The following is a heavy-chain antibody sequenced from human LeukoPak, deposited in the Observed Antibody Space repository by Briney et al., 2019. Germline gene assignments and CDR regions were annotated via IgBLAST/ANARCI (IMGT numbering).Heavy chain of an antibody. CDR3: AMGYGDY. D-gene: IGHD1-1*01. CDR1: GFTFSSYG. CDR2: ISYDGSNK. V-gene: IGHV3-30*03. J-gene: IGHJ4*02. Sequence: GGSLRLSCAASGFTFSSYGMHWVRQAPGKGLEWVAVISYDGSNKYYADSVKGRFTISRDNSKNTLYLQMNSLRAEDTAVYYCAMGYGDYWGQGTLVTVSS.